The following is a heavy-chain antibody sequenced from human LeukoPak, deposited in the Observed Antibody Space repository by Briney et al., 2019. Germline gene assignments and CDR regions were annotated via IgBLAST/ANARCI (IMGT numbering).Heavy chain of an antibody. J-gene: IGHJ5*02. Sequence: GRSLRLSCAASGFTFSSYGMHWVRQAPGKGLEWVAVIWYDGSNKYYADSVKGRFTISRDNSKNTLYLQMNSLRAEDTAVYYCARCKGIAAAISNWFDPWGQGTLVTVSS. CDR2: IWYDGSNK. V-gene: IGHV3-33*01. D-gene: IGHD6-13*01. CDR3: ARCKGIAAAISNWFDP. CDR1: GFTFSSYG.